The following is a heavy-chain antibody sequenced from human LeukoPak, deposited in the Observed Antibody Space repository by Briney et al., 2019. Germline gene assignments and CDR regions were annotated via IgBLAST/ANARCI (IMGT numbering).Heavy chain of an antibody. CDR2: IKQDGSEK. Sequence: GESLRLSCAASGFTFSSYWMSWVRQAPGKGLEWVANIKQDGSEKYYVDSVKGRFTISRDNAKNSLYLQMNSLRAEDTAVYYCARDPYYYDSSGGYWGQGTLVTVSS. CDR3: ARDPYYYDSSGGY. V-gene: IGHV3-7*01. D-gene: IGHD3-22*01. CDR1: GFTFSSYW. J-gene: IGHJ4*02.